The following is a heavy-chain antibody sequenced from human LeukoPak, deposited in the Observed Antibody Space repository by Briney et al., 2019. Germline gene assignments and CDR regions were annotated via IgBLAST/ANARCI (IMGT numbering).Heavy chain of an antibody. Sequence: SETLSLTCTVSGYSISSGFYWGWIRQPPVKGLEWIGSIYHSGSTYYNPSLKSRVTMSVDTSKNQFSLKLSSVTAADTAVYYCARDPISISSSWYAVDYWGQGTLVTVSS. V-gene: IGHV4-38-2*02. CDR1: GYSISSGFY. D-gene: IGHD6-13*01. CDR3: ARDPISISSSWYAVDY. J-gene: IGHJ4*02. CDR2: IYHSGST.